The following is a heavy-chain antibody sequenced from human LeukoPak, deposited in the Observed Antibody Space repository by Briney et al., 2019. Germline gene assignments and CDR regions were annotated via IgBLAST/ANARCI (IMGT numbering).Heavy chain of an antibody. D-gene: IGHD6-13*01. CDR2: ISGSGGST. CDR1: GFTFSSYA. Sequence: GGSLRLSCAASGFTFSSYAMSWVRQAPGKGLEWVSAISGSGGSTYYADSVKGRFTISRDDSKNTLYLQMNSLRAEDTAVYYCARIAAAGLFFDYWGQGTLVTVSS. CDR3: ARIAAAGLFFDY. V-gene: IGHV3-23*01. J-gene: IGHJ4*02.